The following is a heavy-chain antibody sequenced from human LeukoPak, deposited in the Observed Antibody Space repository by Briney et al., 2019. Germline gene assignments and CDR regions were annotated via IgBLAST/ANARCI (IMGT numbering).Heavy chain of an antibody. J-gene: IGHJ6*02. CDR1: GYTFTSYF. CDR2: INPSGGST. Sequence: ASVKVSCKASGYTFTSYFMHWVQQAPGQGLEWMGIINPSGGSTSYAQKFQGRVTMTRDTSTSTVYMELSSLRSEDTAVYYCARDIPLLEPHFPYYYYGMDVWGQGTTVTVSS. D-gene: IGHD3-3*01. CDR3: ARDIPLLEPHFPYYYYGMDV. V-gene: IGHV1-46*01.